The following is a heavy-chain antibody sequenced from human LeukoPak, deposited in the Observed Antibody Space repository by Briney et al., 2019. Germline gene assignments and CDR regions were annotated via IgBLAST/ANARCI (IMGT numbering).Heavy chain of an antibody. V-gene: IGHV3-48*01. D-gene: IGHD2-15*01. CDR1: GFAFSTYG. CDR2: ISSSNTI. CDR3: ARDNGWSADF. Sequence: GGSLRLSCTASGFAFSTYGMNWVRQAPGKGLEWVSYISSSNTIYYADSVKGRFTISRDNAKNSLYLQMTSLRAEDTAVYYCARDNGWSADFWGQGTLVTVSS. J-gene: IGHJ4*02.